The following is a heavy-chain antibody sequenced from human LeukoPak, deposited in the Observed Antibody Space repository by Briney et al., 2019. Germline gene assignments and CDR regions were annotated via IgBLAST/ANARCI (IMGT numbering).Heavy chain of an antibody. CDR2: ISSSGSTI. Sequence: GGSLRPSCAASGFTFSSYEMNWVRQAPGKGLEWVSYISSSGSTIFYADSVKGRFTISRDNAKNSLYLQMNSLRAEDTAVYYCARDRGGFGDYGDYGVFDYWGQGTLVTVSS. D-gene: IGHD4-17*01. J-gene: IGHJ4*02. V-gene: IGHV3-48*03. CDR3: ARDRGGFGDYGDYGVFDY. CDR1: GFTFSSYE.